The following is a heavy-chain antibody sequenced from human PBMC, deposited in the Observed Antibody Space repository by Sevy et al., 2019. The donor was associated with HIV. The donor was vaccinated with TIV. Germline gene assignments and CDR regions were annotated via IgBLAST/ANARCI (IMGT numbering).Heavy chain of an antibody. CDR2: ISVSGGST. CDR1: EITLCNYA. Sequence: GGSLRLSCAASEITLCNYAMNWLRQAPGRGLEWVSAISVSGGSTYYGDSVKRRFTISRDNSKNTLFLQMHSLRVEDTAVYYCAKDRAVLVGDAFDLWGQGTMVTVSS. D-gene: IGHD2-15*01. V-gene: IGHV3-23*01. J-gene: IGHJ3*01. CDR3: AKDRAVLVGDAFDL.